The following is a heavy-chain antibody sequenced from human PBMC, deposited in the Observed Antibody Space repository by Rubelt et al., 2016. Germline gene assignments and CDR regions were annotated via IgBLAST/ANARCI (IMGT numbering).Heavy chain of an antibody. D-gene: IGHD3-22*01. Sequence: GQLVESGGGVVQPGRSLRLSCAASGFTFSSYAMHWVRQAPGKGLEWVAVISYDGSNKYYADSVKGRFTISRDNSKNTLYLQMNSLRAEDTAVYYCASLYYYDSSGPNWFDPWGQGTLVTVSS. CDR2: ISYDGSNK. CDR1: GFTFSSYA. CDR3: ASLYYYDSSGPNWFDP. V-gene: IGHV3-30*04. J-gene: IGHJ5*02.